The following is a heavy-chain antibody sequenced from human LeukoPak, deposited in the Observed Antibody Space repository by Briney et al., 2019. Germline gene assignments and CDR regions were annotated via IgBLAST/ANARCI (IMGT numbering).Heavy chain of an antibody. CDR3: ARDPVNWFGSSGPLDI. J-gene: IGHJ3*02. V-gene: IGHV1-18*01. CDR1: GYTFTSYG. Sequence: ASVKVSCKASGYTFTSYGISWVRQAPGQGLEWMGWISACNGNTNYAQKLQGRVTMTTDTSTSTAYMELRSLRSDDTAVYYCARDPVNWFGSSGPLDIWGQGTMVTVSS. D-gene: IGHD3-22*01. CDR2: ISACNGNT.